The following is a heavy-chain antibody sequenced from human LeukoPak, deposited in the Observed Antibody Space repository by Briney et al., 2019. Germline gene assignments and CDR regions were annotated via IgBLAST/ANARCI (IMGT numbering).Heavy chain of an antibody. CDR2: INPNSGGT. CDR1: GYTFSAHY. CDR3: ARSSSGWYLDY. V-gene: IGHV1-2*02. Sequence: ASVKVSCKASGYTFSAHYLHWVRQAPGQGLEWMGCINPNSGGTNYAQKFQGSVTMTGDTSISTAYMELSSLRSDDTAVYYCARSSSGWYLDYWGQGTLVTAS. D-gene: IGHD6-19*01. J-gene: IGHJ4*02.